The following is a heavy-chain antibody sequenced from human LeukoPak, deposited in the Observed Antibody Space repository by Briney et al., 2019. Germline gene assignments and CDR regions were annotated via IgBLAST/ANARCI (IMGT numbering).Heavy chain of an antibody. CDR2: ISYDGTNK. CDR1: GFTFSTYA. Sequence: PGGSLRLSCAASGFTFSTYAMHWVRQAPGKGLEWVAFISYDGTNKYCADSVKGRFTISRDNSKNTLYLQMNSLRAEDTALYYCARGILTGYAFDIWGQGTMVTVSS. CDR3: ARGILTGYAFDI. J-gene: IGHJ3*02. D-gene: IGHD7-27*01. V-gene: IGHV3-30-3*01.